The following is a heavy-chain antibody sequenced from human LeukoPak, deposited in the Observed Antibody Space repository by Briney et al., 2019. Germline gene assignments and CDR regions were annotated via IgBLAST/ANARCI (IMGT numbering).Heavy chain of an antibody. CDR2: IRYDGSSI. Sequence: GGSLSLSCAASGFSFSTFSMNCVRQAPGKGLVWVAFIRYDGSSIYYADSVKGRFTISRDNSRIMLYVQMNDRRAEDTAVYYCAKLYYGSVPPNPWGQGTLVTVSS. CDR1: GFSFSTFS. CDR3: AKLYYGSVPPNP. J-gene: IGHJ5*02. D-gene: IGHD3-10*01. V-gene: IGHV3-30*02.